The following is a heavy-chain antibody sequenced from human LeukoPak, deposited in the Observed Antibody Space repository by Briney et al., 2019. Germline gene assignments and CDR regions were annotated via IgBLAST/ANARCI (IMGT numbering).Heavy chain of an antibody. CDR1: GFPFSSYW. J-gene: IGHJ5*02. CDR2: INSGGSGT. CDR3: ARDPLGAAAGTNWFDT. D-gene: IGHD6-13*01. V-gene: IGHV3-74*01. Sequence: GGPLRLSCAASGFPFSSYWMHWVRQAPGKGLVWVSRINSGGSGTTYADSVKGRFTISRDNAKNTLYLQMNSLRVEDTAVYYCARDPLGAAAGTNWFDTWGQGTLVTVSS.